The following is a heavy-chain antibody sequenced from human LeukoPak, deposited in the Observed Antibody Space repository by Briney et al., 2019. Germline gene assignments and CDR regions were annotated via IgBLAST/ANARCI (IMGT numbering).Heavy chain of an antibody. D-gene: IGHD3-10*02. Sequence: GGSLRLSCAASGFTFSSYGMSWVRQAPGQGLEWVSHISRSDDYTYYADSVKGRFTISRDNAKNTLYLQMNSLRAEDTAVYYCAELGITMIGGVWGKGTTVTISS. V-gene: IGHV3-23*01. CDR2: ISRSDDYT. J-gene: IGHJ6*04. CDR3: AELGITMIGGV. CDR1: GFTFSSYG.